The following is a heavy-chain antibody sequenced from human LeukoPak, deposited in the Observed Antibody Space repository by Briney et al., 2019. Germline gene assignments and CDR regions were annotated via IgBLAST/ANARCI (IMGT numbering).Heavy chain of an antibody. D-gene: IGHD3-22*01. J-gene: IGHJ6*03. CDR3: ARLGYDSSELDYDYYYIDV. Sequence: SVKVSCKASGDTFSNYAISWVRQAPGQGLEWMAVIIPVFAIADSEQKFQGRVTITADESTSTVYMEMSSLTSEDTAVYYCARLGYDSSELDYDYYYIDVWGKGTTVTVS. V-gene: IGHV1-69*01. CDR2: IIPVFAIA. CDR1: GDTFSNYA.